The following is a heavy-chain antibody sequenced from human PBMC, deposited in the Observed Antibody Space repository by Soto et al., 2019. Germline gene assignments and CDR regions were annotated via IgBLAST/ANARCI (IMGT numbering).Heavy chain of an antibody. Sequence: GGSLRLSCAASGFTFSSYGMHWVRQAPGKGLEWVAVISYDGSNKYYADSVKGRFTISRGNSKNTLYLQMNSLRAEDTAVYYCAKDYERTLYDSSGYYFDYWGQGTLVTVSS. J-gene: IGHJ4*02. V-gene: IGHV3-30*18. CDR1: GFTFSSYG. D-gene: IGHD3-22*01. CDR2: ISYDGSNK. CDR3: AKDYERTLYDSSGYYFDY.